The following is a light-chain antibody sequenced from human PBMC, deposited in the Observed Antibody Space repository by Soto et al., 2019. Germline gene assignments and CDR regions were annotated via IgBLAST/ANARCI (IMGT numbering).Light chain of an antibody. CDR2: GAS. CDR3: QQYGSSPRT. CDR1: QSVSGRY. V-gene: IGKV3-20*01. Sequence: EIVLTQSPGTLSLSLGERATLSCRASQSVSGRYLAWYQQKPGQAPRLLIYGASSRAPGIPDRFSGSGSGTDFTLTISRLEPEDFAVYYCQQYGSSPRTFGQGTKVEIK. J-gene: IGKJ1*01.